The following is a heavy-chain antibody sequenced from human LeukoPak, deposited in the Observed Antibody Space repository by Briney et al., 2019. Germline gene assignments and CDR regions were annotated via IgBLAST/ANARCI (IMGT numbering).Heavy chain of an antibody. J-gene: IGHJ4*02. Sequence: GGSLRLSCAASGFTFSSYAMSWVRQAPGKGLEWVSAISGSGGSTYYADSVKGRFTISTDDAKKSVSLQMNSLRAEDTAVYYCARGGKLDYPFDYWGQGTLVTVSS. CDR1: GFTFSSYA. D-gene: IGHD4-11*01. V-gene: IGHV3-23*01. CDR2: ISGSGGST. CDR3: ARGGKLDYPFDY.